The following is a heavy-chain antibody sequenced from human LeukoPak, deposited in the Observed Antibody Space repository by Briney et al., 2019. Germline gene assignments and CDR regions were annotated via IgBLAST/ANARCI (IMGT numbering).Heavy chain of an antibody. D-gene: IGHD1-26*01. J-gene: IGHJ5*02. Sequence: GGSLRLSCAASGFTFSAYAVTWIRQAPGKGLEWVSSIHGSGGTTYYADSVKGRFTVSRDNSKNTLYLQMNSLRAEDTAVYYCARGGRFDPWGQGTLVTVSS. V-gene: IGHV3-23*01. CDR1: GFTFSAYA. CDR3: ARGGRFDP. CDR2: IHGSGGTT.